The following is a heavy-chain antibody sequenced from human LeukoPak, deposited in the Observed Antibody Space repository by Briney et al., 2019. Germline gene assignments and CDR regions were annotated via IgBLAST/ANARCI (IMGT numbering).Heavy chain of an antibody. D-gene: IGHD6-13*01. V-gene: IGHV4-61*02. CDR1: GGSISSGSYY. Sequence: SETLSLTCTVSGGSISSGSYYWSWIRQPAGKGLEGIGRIYTSGSTNYNPSLKSRVTISVDTSKNQFSLKLSSVTAADTAVYYCARGASSSSWDGLIFDYWGQGTLVTVSS. J-gene: IGHJ4*02. CDR2: IYTSGST. CDR3: ARGASSSSWDGLIFDY.